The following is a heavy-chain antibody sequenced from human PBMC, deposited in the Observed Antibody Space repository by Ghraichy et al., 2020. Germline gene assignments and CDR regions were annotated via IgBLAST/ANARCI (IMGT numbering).Heavy chain of an antibody. CDR2: IGSSDNMR. V-gene: IGHV3-11*01. D-gene: IGHD3-22*01. CDR3: ARGHFYNSRVDY. Sequence: GESLNISCAASGFTFSDYYMSWIRQAPGKGLEWVSYIGSSDNMRYYADSVKGRFTISRDNAKNSLHLQVHSLRAEDTAVYYCARGHFYNSRVDYWGQGTLVTVSS. CDR1: GFTFSDYY. J-gene: IGHJ4*02.